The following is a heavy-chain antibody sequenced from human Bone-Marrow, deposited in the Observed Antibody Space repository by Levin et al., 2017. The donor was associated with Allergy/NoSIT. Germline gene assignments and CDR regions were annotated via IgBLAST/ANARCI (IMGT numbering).Heavy chain of an antibody. CDR1: GYSFTSKY. D-gene: IGHD1-26*01. Sequence: GASVKVSCKTSGYSFTSKYIHWVRQAPGQGLEWMGIVNPYTGTTEYAEKFQGRVTMTRDTSTSTFYLELRGLTSEDTALYSCARDSGSDFDSWGQGTLVTVSS. V-gene: IGHV1-46*01. CDR3: ARDSGSDFDS. CDR2: VNPYTGTT. J-gene: IGHJ4*02.